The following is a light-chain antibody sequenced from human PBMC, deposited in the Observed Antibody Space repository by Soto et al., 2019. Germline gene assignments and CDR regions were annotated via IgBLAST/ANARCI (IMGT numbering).Light chain of an antibody. CDR3: CSYAGSSTLRVV. CDR2: EGS. J-gene: IGLJ2*01. Sequence: QSVLTQPASVSGSPGQSITISCTGTSSDVGSYNLVSWYQQHPGKAPKLMIYEGSKRPSGVSNRFSGSKSGNTASLTISGLQADDEADYYCCSYAGSSTLRVVFGGGTKVTVL. CDR1: SSDVGSYNL. V-gene: IGLV2-23*01.